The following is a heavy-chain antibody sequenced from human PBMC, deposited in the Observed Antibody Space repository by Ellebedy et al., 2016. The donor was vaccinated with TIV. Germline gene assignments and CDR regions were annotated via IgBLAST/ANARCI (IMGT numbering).Heavy chain of an antibody. J-gene: IGHJ6*02. CDR1: GFAFSSYA. CDR3: AREIFLWSLGNYYYGMDV. Sequence: GGSLRLXXAASGFAFSSYAMHWVRQAPGKGLAWVSYYADSVKGRFTVPRDNAKNSLYLQLNSLSAEDTAVYYCAREIFLWSLGNYYYGMDVWGHGTTVIVSS. V-gene: IGHV3-48*03. D-gene: IGHD3-10*01.